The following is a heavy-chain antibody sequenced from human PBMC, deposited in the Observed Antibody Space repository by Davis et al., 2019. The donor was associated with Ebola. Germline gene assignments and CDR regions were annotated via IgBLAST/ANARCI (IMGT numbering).Heavy chain of an antibody. CDR2: ISGRDDYS. J-gene: IGHJ6*04. D-gene: IGHD6-19*01. V-gene: IGHV3-11*05. CDR1: GFTFSSYA. CDR3: AKGGSGWPSDYSYGMGV. Sequence: GESLKTSCAASGFTFSSYAMSLVRQAPGKGLEWVAYISGRDDYSNYAESVRGRFTISRDNAGKSLYLQMNSLTVENTAVYYCAKGGSGWPSDYSYGMGVWGKGTTVTVSS.